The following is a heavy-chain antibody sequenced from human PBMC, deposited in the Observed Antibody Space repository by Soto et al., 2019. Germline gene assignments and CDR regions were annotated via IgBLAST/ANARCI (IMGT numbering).Heavy chain of an antibody. CDR2: ISGNSAYI. Sequence: GGSLRLSCSASGFTLRSFTMNWVRQAPGKGLGWVSTISGNSAYIYYTDALSGRFTISRDNTKNSLRLQMNSLRAEDTAVYYCTRDASRDSSARGWFNPWGPGTLVTVSS. J-gene: IGHJ5*02. CDR3: TRDASRDSSARGWFNP. D-gene: IGHD6-13*01. CDR1: GFTLRSFT. V-gene: IGHV3-21*01.